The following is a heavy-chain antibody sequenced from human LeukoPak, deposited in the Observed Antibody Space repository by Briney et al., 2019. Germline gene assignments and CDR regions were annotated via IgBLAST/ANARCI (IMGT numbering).Heavy chain of an antibody. CDR2: ISYDGSNK. J-gene: IGHJ4*02. CDR3: AKLGQWLPQANYFDY. D-gene: IGHD6-19*01. Sequence: GRSLRLSCAASGFTFSSYGMHWGRQAPGKGLEWVAVISYDGSNKYYADSVKGRFTISRDNSKNTLYLQMNSLRAEDTAVYYCAKLGQWLPQANYFDYWGQGTLVTVSS. CDR1: GFTFSSYG. V-gene: IGHV3-30*18.